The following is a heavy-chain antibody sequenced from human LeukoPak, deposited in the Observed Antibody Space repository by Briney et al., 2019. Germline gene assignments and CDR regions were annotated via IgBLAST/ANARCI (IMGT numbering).Heavy chain of an antibody. J-gene: IGHJ5*02. CDR1: GFTFSFYS. CDR2: ISSFGGTI. CDR3: ARDVAGDWFDP. D-gene: IGHD3-16*01. V-gene: IGHV3-48*01. Sequence: GGSLRLSCAASGFTFSFYSMNWVRQAPGKGLEWVSYISSFGGTINYADSVKGRFTISRDNAKNSLYLQMNSLRVDDTAVYYCARDVAGDWFDPWGQGTLVTVSS.